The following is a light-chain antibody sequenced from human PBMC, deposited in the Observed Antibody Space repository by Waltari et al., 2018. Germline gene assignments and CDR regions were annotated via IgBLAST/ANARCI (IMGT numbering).Light chain of an antibody. Sequence: QSALTQPASVSGSSGQSITISCTGSSSDVGRYDYVSWYQQLPGKAPTLIIFAVRVRPAWVSNGVSGSRSGNTASLTISGLQAEDEADYYCASYTYSSNVVFGGGTKVTV. V-gene: IGLV2-14*03. CDR3: ASYTYSSNVV. CDR2: AVR. J-gene: IGLJ2*01. CDR1: SSDVGRYDY.